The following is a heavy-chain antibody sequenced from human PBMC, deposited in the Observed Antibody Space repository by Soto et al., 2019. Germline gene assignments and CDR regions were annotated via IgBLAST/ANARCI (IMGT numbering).Heavy chain of an antibody. CDR2: IWYDGSNK. CDR1: GFTFSSYG. V-gene: IGHV3-33*01. CDR3: ARMNYYDSSGYKLYYYYGMDV. J-gene: IGHJ6*02. D-gene: IGHD3-22*01. Sequence: ESGGGVVQPGRSLRLSCAASGFTFSSYGMHWVRQAPGKGLEWVAVIWYDGSNKYYADSVKGRFTISRDNSKNPLYLQMNSLRAEDTAVYYCARMNYYDSSGYKLYYYYGMDVWGQGTTVTVSS.